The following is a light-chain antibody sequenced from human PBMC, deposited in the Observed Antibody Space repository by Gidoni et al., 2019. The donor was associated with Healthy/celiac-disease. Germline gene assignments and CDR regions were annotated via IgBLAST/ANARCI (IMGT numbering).Light chain of an antibody. CDR3: HQYNTWPLT. V-gene: IGKV3-15*01. J-gene: IGKJ4*01. CDR1: QIVSSN. CDR2: GAS. Sequence: EIVMTQYPATLSVSPGDRATLSCRASQIVSSNFAWYQQNPVQAPRLLIYGASTRATGLPARFRGSGSGTEFTLPISSLQSEDFAVYYCHQYNTWPLTFGGGTKVEIK.